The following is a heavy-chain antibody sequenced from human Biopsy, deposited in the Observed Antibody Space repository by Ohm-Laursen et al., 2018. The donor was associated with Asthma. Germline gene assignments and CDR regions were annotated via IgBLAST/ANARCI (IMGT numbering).Heavy chain of an antibody. J-gene: IGHJ6*02. Sequence: SSVTVSCKAPGGTFSNFAISWVRQAPGQGLEWLGGIMTVFGTTNYAQKFQGRVTITADKSTSTAYMEVTSLRSEDTAIYYCARCQVGYSSGWSLLLKKIYYSGMDVWGQGTAVTVSS. V-gene: IGHV1-69*06. D-gene: IGHD6-19*01. CDR1: GGTFSNFA. CDR3: ARCQVGYSSGWSLLLKKIYYSGMDV. CDR2: IMTVFGTT.